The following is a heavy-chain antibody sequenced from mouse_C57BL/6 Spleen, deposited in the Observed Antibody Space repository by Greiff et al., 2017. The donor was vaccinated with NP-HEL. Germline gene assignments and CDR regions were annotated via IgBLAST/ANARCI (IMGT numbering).Heavy chain of an antibody. J-gene: IGHJ4*01. D-gene: IGHD1-1*01. CDR2: INPGSGGT. V-gene: IGHV1-54*01. CDR3: ARSPSYYEGAMNY. Sequence: VQLQQSGAELVRPGTSVKVSCKASGYAFTNYLIEWVKQRPGQGLEWIGVINPGSGGTNYNEKFKGKATLTADKSSSPAYMQLSSLTSEDSAVYFCARSPSYYEGAMNYWGQGTSVTVSS. CDR1: GYAFTNYL.